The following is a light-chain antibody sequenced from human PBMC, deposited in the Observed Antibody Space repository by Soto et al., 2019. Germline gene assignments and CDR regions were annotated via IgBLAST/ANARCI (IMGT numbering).Light chain of an antibody. V-gene: IGLV1-47*01. CDR3: EAWDDTLTGYV. J-gene: IGLJ1*01. CDR2: NNN. Sequence: QSVLTQPPSASGTPGQRVTISCSGSKSNIGTNFVYSYQHLPGTAPKLLLYNNNQRPSGVPDRFSGSKSGTSGSLAISGLRSEDEADYYCEAWDDTLTGYVFGTGTKLTVL. CDR1: KSNIGTNF.